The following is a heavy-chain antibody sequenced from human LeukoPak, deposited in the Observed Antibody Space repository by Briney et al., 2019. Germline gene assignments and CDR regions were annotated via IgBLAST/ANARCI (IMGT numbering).Heavy chain of an antibody. CDR1: GGSVSSSIYY. V-gene: IGHV4-39*01. D-gene: IGHD2-15*01. J-gene: IGHJ4*02. Sequence: PSETLSLTCTVSGGSVSSSIYYWSWIRQPPGKGLEWIGTIYYSGSAYYNSSLKSRVTISVDTSKNQFSLKLSSVTAADTAVYYCARLNLGVAGDSWGQGSLVTVSS. CDR3: ARLNLGVAGDS. CDR2: IYYSGSA.